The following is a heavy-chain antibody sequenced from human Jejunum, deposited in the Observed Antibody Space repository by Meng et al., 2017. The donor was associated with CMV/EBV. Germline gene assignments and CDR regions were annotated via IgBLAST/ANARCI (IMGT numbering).Heavy chain of an antibody. J-gene: IGHJ4*02. CDR3: ARGRSLYFFDF. CDR2: ISGGCVPK. D-gene: IGHD1-26*01. CDR1: GLTFSGYN. Sequence: CVASGLTFSGYNMNLFRQATGMDLEWVADISGGCVPKFYADSVKGRFAISRDNAKNSLFLQLDNVRAEDTAVYYCARGRSLYFFDFWGQGTPVTVSS. V-gene: IGHV3-48*04.